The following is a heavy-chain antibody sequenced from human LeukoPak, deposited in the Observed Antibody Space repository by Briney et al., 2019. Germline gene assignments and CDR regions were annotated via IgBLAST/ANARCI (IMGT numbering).Heavy chain of an antibody. J-gene: IGHJ4*02. CDR2: INHSGST. D-gene: IGHD4-17*01. V-gene: IGHV4-34*01. CDR1: GGSFSGYY. Sequence: SETLSLTCAVYGGSFSGYYWSWIRQPPGKGLEWIGEINHSGSTNYSPSLKSRVTISVDTSKNQFSLKLSSVTAADTAVYYCARGDYGGNSNWGQGTLVTVSS. CDR3: ARGDYGGNSN.